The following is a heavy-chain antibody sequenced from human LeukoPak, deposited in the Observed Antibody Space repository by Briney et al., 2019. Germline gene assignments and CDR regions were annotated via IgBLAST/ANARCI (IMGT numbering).Heavy chain of an antibody. CDR2: IKSKTDGGTT. CDR1: GFTFSNAW. CDR3: TALPYCSGGSCYTKWFDP. Sequence: GGSLRLSCAASGFTFSNAWKSWVRQAPGKGLDWVGRIKSKTDGGTTAYAAPVKGRFTISRDDSKNTLDLEMNSLKTEDTAVYYCTALPYCSGGSCYTKWFDPWGQGTLVTVSS. D-gene: IGHD2-15*01. J-gene: IGHJ5*02. V-gene: IGHV3-15*01.